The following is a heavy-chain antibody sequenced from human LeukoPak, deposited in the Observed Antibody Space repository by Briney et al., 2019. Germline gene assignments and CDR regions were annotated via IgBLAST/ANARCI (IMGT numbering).Heavy chain of an antibody. Sequence: GGSLRLSCAAPGFTFTNAWMSWVRQAPGKGLEWVGRIKSKSDGGTTDYAAPVKGRFTISRDDSKKTLYLQMNSLKTEDTAVYYCITDDSYTYYYDSGSYLEPPFDYWGQGTLVTVSS. D-gene: IGHD3-10*01. CDR1: GFTFTNAW. CDR2: IKSKSDGGTT. CDR3: ITDDSYTYYYDSGSYLEPPFDY. J-gene: IGHJ4*02. V-gene: IGHV3-15*01.